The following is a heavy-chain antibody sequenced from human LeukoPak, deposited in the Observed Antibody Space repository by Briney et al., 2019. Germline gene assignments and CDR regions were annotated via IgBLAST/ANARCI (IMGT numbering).Heavy chain of an antibody. CDR3: ARDRGDFDFDY. Sequence: GGSLRLSCAASGFTFSSYSMNWVRQAPGKGLEWVSSISSSSSYIYYADSVKGRFTISRDNAKNSLNLQMNSLRAEDTAVYYCARDRGDFDFDYWGQGTLVTVSS. CDR2: ISSSSSYI. CDR1: GFTFSSYS. J-gene: IGHJ4*02. D-gene: IGHD2-21*02. V-gene: IGHV3-21*01.